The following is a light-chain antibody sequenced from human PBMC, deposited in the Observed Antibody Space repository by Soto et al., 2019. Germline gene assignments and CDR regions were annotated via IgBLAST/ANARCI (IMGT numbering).Light chain of an antibody. CDR1: SSNVAINP. CDR3: EAWDETLDGLYV. V-gene: IGLV1-44*01. CDR2: ETD. Sequence: HSALTQPPSVSGTPGQRVTISCSGSSSNVAINPVNWYQHLPGAAPRLLIYETDRRSSGVPDRFSASKSGTSASLAISGLTSEDEADYYCEAWDETLDGLYVFGTGTKLTVL. J-gene: IGLJ1*01.